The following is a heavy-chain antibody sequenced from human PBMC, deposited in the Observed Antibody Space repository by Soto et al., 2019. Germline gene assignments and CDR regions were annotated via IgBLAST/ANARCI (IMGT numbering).Heavy chain of an antibody. D-gene: IGHD6-13*01. V-gene: IGHV4-4*07. J-gene: IGHJ6*02. CDR3: ARGAAAGVDYGMDV. CDR2: IYRSGGT. CDR1: GGSISTYY. Sequence: SETLSLTCSVSGGSISTYYWSWIRQPAGKGLEWIGRIYRSGGTNFNPSLMSRVSMSVDTSKNQFSLKLSSVVAADTAVYYCARGAAAGVDYGMDVWGQGTTVPVSS.